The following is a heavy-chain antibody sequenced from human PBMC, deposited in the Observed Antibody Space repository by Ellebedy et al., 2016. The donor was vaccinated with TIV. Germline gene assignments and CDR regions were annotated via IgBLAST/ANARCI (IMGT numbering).Heavy chain of an antibody. D-gene: IGHD2-15*01. CDR3: ARGQGVVAALDH. V-gene: IGHV3-9*01. Sequence: GGSLRLSXAASGFTFDDHGMHWVRQAPGKGLEWVSGISWSGGNIGYADSVKGRFTISRDNAKNSLYLQMNSLRAEDTALYYCARGQGVVAALDHWGQGTLVTVSS. J-gene: IGHJ4*02. CDR2: ISWSGGNI. CDR1: GFTFDDHG.